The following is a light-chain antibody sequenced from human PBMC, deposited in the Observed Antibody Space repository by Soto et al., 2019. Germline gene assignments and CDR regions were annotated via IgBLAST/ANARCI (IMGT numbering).Light chain of an antibody. CDR3: SSYTSSSTRV. CDR1: SRDVGGYNY. J-gene: IGLJ1*01. CDR2: DVS. Sequence: QSVLTQPASVSGSPGPSITISCPGTSRDVGGYNYVSWYQQHPGKAPKLMIYDVSNRPSGVSNRFSGSKSGNTASLTISGLQAEDEADYYCSSYTSSSTRVFGTGTKSPS. V-gene: IGLV2-14*01.